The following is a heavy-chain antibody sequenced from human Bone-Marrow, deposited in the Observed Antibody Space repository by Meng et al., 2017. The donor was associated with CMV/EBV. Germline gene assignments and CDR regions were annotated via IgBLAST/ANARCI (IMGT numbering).Heavy chain of an antibody. CDR3: ASGFCSGTTCYAQYFQH. CDR1: YNVTGKK. V-gene: IGHV1-2*02. Sequence: YNVTGKKMKRERKAHGKGMEWRGRINKKRGGKKEEKKGQGRVTMNRDTSISTAYMELRRLRYDDTAVYYCASGFCSGTTCYAQYFQHWGQGTLVTVSS. CDR2: INKKRGGK. J-gene: IGHJ1*01. D-gene: IGHD2-2*01.